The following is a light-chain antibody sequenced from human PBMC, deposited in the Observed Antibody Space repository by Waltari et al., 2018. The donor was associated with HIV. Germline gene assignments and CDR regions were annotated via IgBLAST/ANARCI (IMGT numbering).Light chain of an antibody. Sequence: QSVVTQPPSASGTPGQRVTISCSGSGSNIGTYSVNWYQHFPGTAPKLLIYMNDHRPSGVPGRFSGSQSGTSASLAISGLQYDDEADYYWAVWDDSLGGAVFGGGTKLTVL. V-gene: IGLV1-47*01. J-gene: IGLJ2*01. CDR2: MND. CDR3: AVWDDSLGGAV. CDR1: GSNIGTYS.